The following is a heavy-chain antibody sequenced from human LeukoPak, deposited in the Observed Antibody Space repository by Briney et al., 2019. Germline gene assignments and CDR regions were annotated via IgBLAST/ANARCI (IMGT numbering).Heavy chain of an antibody. CDR2: ISAYNGYT. Sequence: ASVKVSCKASGYVFSSNGLSWVRQAPGQGPEWMGWISAYNGYTNYGHNFQDRVTLATDTSTGTGYMELRNLNSDDTAVYYCATSVIVGANYWGQGTLVTVSS. V-gene: IGHV1-18*01. J-gene: IGHJ4*02. CDR3: ATSVIVGANY. CDR1: GYVFSSNG. D-gene: IGHD1-26*01.